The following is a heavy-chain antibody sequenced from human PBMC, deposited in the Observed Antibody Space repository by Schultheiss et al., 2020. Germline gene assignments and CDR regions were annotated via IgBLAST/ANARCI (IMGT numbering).Heavy chain of an antibody. V-gene: IGHV4-39*01. J-gene: IGHJ5*02. D-gene: IGHD2-21*01. Sequence: AETLSITCTVSGDSFSSSTYCWGWIRQSPGKGLEWIGEINHSGSTNYNPSLKSRVTISVDTSKNQFSLKLSSVTAADTAVYYCARHDYWFDPWGQGTLVTVSS. CDR1: GDSFSSSTYC. CDR3: ARHDYWFDP. CDR2: INHSGST.